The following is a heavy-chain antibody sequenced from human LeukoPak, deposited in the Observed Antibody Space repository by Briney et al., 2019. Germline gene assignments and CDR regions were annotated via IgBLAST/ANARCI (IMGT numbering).Heavy chain of an antibody. CDR1: GGTFSSHF. J-gene: IGHJ5*02. CDR3: ARDEEGDCGGDCCNWFAP. Sequence: ASVKVSCKASGGTFSSHFISWVRQAPGQGLEWMGGINPIFGTDHYAQKFQDRVTITADISTNTVYMELSNLRSEDTAMYYCARDEEGDCGGDCCNWFAPWGQGTLVTVSS. V-gene: IGHV1-69*06. CDR2: INPIFGTD. D-gene: IGHD2-21*02.